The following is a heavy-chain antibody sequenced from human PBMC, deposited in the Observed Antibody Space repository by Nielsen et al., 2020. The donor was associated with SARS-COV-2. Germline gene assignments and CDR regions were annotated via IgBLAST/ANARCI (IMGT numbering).Heavy chain of an antibody. Sequence: SLKISCAASGFTFDDYAMHWVRQAPGKGLEWVSGISWNSGSIGYADSVKGRFTISRDNAKNSLYLQMNSLRAEDTALYYCARGSDSSSWYEYYYYYYGMDVWGQGTTVTVSS. D-gene: IGHD6-13*01. CDR1: GFTFDDYA. CDR2: ISWNSGSI. J-gene: IGHJ6*02. V-gene: IGHV3-9*01. CDR3: ARGSDSSSWYEYYYYYYGMDV.